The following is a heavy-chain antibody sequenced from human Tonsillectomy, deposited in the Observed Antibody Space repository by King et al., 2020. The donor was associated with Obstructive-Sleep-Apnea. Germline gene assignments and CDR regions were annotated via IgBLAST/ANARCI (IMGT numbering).Heavy chain of an antibody. CDR2: ISYDGSNK. CDR1: GFTFSGYG. D-gene: IGHD1-1*01. J-gene: IGHJ4*02. CDR3: AKVHDY. Sequence: VQLVESGGGVVQPGRSLRLSCAASGFTFSGYGMHWVRQAPGKGLEWVAVISYDGSNKYYADSVKGRFTISRDNSKNTLYLQMNSLRAEATAVYYCAKVHDYWGQGTLVTVSS. V-gene: IGHV3-30*18.